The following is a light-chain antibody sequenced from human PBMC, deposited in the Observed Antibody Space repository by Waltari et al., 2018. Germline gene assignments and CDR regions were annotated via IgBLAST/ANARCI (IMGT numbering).Light chain of an antibody. CDR1: QSISDY. CDR2: AAS. CDR3: QQSLTTPWT. J-gene: IGKJ1*01. V-gene: IGKV1-39*01. Sequence: DIQMTQSPSSLSASVGDKVSITCRASQSISDYLYWYQQIPGKAPKLLIYAASSLHSEVPSRFSGSGSGTEFTLTIGSLQPEDFATYYCQQSLTTPWTFGQGTKVEL.